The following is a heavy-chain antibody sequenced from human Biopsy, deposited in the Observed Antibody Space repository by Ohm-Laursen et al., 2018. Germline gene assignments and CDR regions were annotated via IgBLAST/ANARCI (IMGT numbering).Heavy chain of an antibody. CDR3: ARDRLLYQYDSSGSDI. D-gene: IGHD3-22*01. J-gene: IGHJ3*02. V-gene: IGHV3-33*01. CDR1: GFTFNKHA. Sequence: SLRLSCAASGFTFNKHAMNWVRQAPGKALAWVEVIWYDGSIEYYVDSVKGRFTISRDNYKNILYLQMNSLRVEDTAVYYCARDRLLYQYDSSGSDIWGQGTVVTVSS. CDR2: IWYDGSIE.